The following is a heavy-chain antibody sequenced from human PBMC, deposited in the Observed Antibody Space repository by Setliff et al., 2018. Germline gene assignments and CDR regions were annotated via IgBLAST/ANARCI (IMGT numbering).Heavy chain of an antibody. CDR3: ARAGTYRYFDY. Sequence: SETLSLTCNVSGGSIAGSTYYWGWIRQPPGKGLEWIGXXXXXGNTYYXXSLRSRVTISVDTSKNQFSLKLSSVTAADTAVYYCARAGTYRYFDYWGQGTLVTVSS. CDR1: GGSIAGSTYY. CDR2: XXXXGNT. V-gene: IGHV4-39*01. D-gene: IGHD1-1*01. J-gene: IGHJ4*02.